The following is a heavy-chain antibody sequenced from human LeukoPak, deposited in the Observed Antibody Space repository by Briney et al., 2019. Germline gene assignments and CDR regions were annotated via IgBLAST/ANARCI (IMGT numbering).Heavy chain of an antibody. J-gene: IGHJ5*02. V-gene: IGHV4-39*01. CDR3: ARHAVPNSSENWFDP. D-gene: IGHD6-19*01. CDR2: IYYSGST. Sequence: RSSETLSLTCTVSGGSISSSSYYWGWIRQPPGKGLEWIGSIYYSGSTYYNPSLKSRVTISVDTSKNQFSLKLSSVTAADTAVYYCARHAVPNSSENWFDPWGQGTLVTVSS. CDR1: GGSISSSSYY.